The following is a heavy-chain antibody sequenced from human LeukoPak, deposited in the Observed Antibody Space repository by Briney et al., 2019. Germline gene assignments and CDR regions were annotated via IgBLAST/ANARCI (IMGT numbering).Heavy chain of an antibody. J-gene: IGHJ6*02. Sequence: SETLSLTCTVSGGSISSYYWSWIRQPPGKGLEWIGYIYYSGSTNYNPSLKSRVTISVDTSKNQFSLKLSSVTAADTAVYYCASSLVYYGMDVWGQGTTVTVSS. CDR2: IYYSGST. CDR1: GGSISSYY. V-gene: IGHV4-59*08. CDR3: ASSLVYYGMDV.